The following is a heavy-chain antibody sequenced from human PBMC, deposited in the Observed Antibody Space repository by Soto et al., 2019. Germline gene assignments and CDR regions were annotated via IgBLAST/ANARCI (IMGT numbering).Heavy chain of an antibody. CDR3: AKLPGEQLVYSYFHYYMDV. Sequence: EVQLLESGGALVQPGGSLRLSCVTSGFTFSSYAMSWVRQAPGKGLEWVSAISGSGGSTYYADFVKGRFTMSRVNSKNTLYLQMNSLRAEDTAVYYCAKLPGEQLVYSYFHYYMDVWGRGTTVTVSS. CDR1: GFTFSSYA. V-gene: IGHV3-23*01. CDR2: ISGSGGST. D-gene: IGHD6-13*01. J-gene: IGHJ6*03.